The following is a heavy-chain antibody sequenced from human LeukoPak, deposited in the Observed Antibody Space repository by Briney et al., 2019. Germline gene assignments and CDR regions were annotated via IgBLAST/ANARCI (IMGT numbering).Heavy chain of an antibody. CDR1: GFTFSSYA. CDR2: ISGSGGST. J-gene: IGHJ5*01. V-gene: IGHV3-23*01. CDR3: AKDPHSPSVYDSSWFDS. D-gene: IGHD3-22*01. Sequence: PGGSLRLSCAASGFTFSSYAMSWVRQAPGKGLEWVSAISGSGGSTYYADSVKGRFTISRDNSKNTLYLQMNSLRTEDTAFYYCAKDPHSPSVYDSSWFDSWGQGTLVTVSS.